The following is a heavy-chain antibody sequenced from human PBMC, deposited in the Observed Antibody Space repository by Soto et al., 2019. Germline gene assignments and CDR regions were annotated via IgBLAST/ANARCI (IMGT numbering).Heavy chain of an antibody. CDR3: ARAPTGRDIVVVPAAPRAFDI. CDR1: GDSVSSNSAA. Sequence: SQTLSLTCAISGDSVSSNSAAWNWIRQSPSRGLEWLGRTYYRSKWYNDYAVSVKSRITINPDTSKNQFSLQMNSVTPEDTAVYYCARAPTGRDIVVVPAAPRAFDIWGQETMVTVAS. V-gene: IGHV6-1*01. CDR2: TYYRSKWYN. J-gene: IGHJ3*02. D-gene: IGHD2-2*01.